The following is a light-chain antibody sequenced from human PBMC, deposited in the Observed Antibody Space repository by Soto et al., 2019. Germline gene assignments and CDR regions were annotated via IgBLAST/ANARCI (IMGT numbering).Light chain of an antibody. CDR3: NSYTSSSTYV. V-gene: IGLV2-14*03. CDR1: SSDVGGFNY. CDR2: DVT. Sequence: QSVLTQPASVSGSPGQSITISCTGTSSDVGGFNYVSWYQQHPGKAPKLMIYDVTNRPSGVSYRFSGSKSDNTASLTISGLQAEDEADYYCNSYTSSSTYVFGTGIKLTVL. J-gene: IGLJ1*01.